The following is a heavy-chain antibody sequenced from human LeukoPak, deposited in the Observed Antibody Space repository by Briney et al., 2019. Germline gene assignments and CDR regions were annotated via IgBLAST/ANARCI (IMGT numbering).Heavy chain of an antibody. CDR1: GFTFSSYW. CDR2: IKQDGSEK. D-gene: IGHD2-15*01. CDR3: ARGRRYCSGGSCTTPRLYFDY. V-gene: IGHV3-7*03. J-gene: IGHJ4*02. Sequence: GGSLRLSCAASGFTFSSYWMSWDRQAPGKGLEWVANIKQDGSEKYYVDSVKGRFTISRDNAKNSLYLQMNSLRAEDTAVYYCARGRRYCSGGSCTTPRLYFDYWGQGTLVTVSS.